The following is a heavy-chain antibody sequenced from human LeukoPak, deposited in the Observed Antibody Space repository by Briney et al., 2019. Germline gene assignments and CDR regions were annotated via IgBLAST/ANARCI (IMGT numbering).Heavy chain of an antibody. Sequence: SETLSLTCAVSGGSFSGYYWSWIRQPPGKGLGWIGEINHSGSTNCNPSLKSRVTISVDTSKNQFSLKLSSVTAADTAVYYCASMRGEYSSSWYRGYYYYYYMDVWGKGTTVTVSS. V-gene: IGHV4-34*01. CDR3: ASMRGEYSSSWYRGYYYYYYMDV. D-gene: IGHD6-13*01. CDR2: INHSGST. J-gene: IGHJ6*03. CDR1: GGSFSGYY.